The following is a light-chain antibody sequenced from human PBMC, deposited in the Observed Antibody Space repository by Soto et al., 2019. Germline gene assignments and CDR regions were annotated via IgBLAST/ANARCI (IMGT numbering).Light chain of an antibody. CDR3: QQYNTSPPWT. CDR2: DAS. V-gene: IGKV1-5*01. J-gene: IGKJ1*01. Sequence: DIQMTQSPSTLPASVGDRVTITFRASQSINNWLAWYQQKPGKAPKLLIFDASILETGVPSRFSGSGSGAEFTLTISSLQPDDFATYYCQQYNTSPPWTFGQGTNVDI. CDR1: QSINNW.